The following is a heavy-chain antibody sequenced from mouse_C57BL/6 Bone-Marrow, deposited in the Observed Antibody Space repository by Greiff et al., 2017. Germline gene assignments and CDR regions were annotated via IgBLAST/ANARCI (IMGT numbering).Heavy chain of an antibody. CDR3: ARGPGRDY. V-gene: IGHV1-82*01. CDR2: IYPGDGDT. J-gene: IGHJ2*01. CDR1: GYAFSSSW. Sequence: VQLQQSGPELVKPGASVKISCKASGYAFSSSWMNWVKQRPGKGLEWIGGIYPGDGDTNYNGKFKGKATLTADKSSSTAYMQLSGLTSEDSAVDFCARGPGRDYWGQGTTLTVSS.